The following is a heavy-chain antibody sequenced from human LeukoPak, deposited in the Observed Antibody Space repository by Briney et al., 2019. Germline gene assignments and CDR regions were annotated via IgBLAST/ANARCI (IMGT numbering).Heavy chain of an antibody. CDR2: ISYDGSNK. J-gene: IGHJ4*02. CDR3: ARAPGYCSGGSCFPAGNFDY. V-gene: IGHV3-30*03. Sequence: PGGSLRLSCAASGFTFSSYGMHWVRQAPGKGLEWVAVISYDGSNKYYADSVKGRFTISRDNSKNTLYLQMNSLRAEDTAVYYCARAPGYCSGGSCFPAGNFDYWGQGTLVTVSS. CDR1: GFTFSSYG. D-gene: IGHD2-15*01.